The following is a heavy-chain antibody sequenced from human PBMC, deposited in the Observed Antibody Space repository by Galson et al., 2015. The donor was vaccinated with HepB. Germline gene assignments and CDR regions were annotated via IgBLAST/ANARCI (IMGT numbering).Heavy chain of an antibody. CDR1: GFTFSRCA. V-gene: IGHV3-23*01. D-gene: IGHD6-13*01. Sequence: SLRLPCAASGFTFSRCAMTWVRQAPGKGLDWVSVFSGTGGGTGYADAVKGRFTISRDNSKNTLYLQMDSLRAEDTAVYYCAKSRTSSWSHDALDVWGQGTMVTV. CDR2: FSGTGGGT. J-gene: IGHJ3*01. CDR3: AKSRTSSWSHDALDV.